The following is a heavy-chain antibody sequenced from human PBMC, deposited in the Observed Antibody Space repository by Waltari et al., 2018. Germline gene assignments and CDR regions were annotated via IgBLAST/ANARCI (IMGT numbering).Heavy chain of an antibody. D-gene: IGHD2-21*01. CDR1: GSSIRRRSDH. CDR2: IYYSGST. Sequence: QLQLQESGPGLVKPSETLTLTCTVPGSSIRRRSDHWGWIRQPPGKGLEWIGSIYYSGSTYYNPSLKSRVTISVDTSKNQFSLKLSSVTAADTAVYYCARDGCGGDCYLGYWGQGTLVTVSS. V-gene: IGHV4-39*07. J-gene: IGHJ4*02. CDR3: ARDGCGGDCYLGY.